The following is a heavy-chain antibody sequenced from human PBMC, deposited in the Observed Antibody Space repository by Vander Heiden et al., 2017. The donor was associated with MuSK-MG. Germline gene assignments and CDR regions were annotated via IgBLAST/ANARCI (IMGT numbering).Heavy chain of an antibody. J-gene: IGHJ3*02. D-gene: IGHD1-7*01. CDR1: GFTFSSYW. V-gene: IGHV3-74*01. CDR2: INSDGSST. Sequence: EVQLVESGGGLVQPGGSLRLSCAASGFTFSSYWMHWVRQAPGKGLVWVSRINSDGSSTSYADSVKGRFTISRDNAKNTLYLQMNSLRAEDTAVYYCARDSGDNWNYAYDAFDIWGQGTMVTVSS. CDR3: ARDSGDNWNYAYDAFDI.